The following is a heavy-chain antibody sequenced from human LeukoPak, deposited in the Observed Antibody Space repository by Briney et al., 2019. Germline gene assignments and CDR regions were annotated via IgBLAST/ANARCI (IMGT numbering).Heavy chain of an antibody. CDR2: ISSSSSTI. CDR3: ARDPYYYDSSGYYHYYYYYMDV. V-gene: IGHV3-48*01. J-gene: IGHJ6*03. D-gene: IGHD3-22*01. CDR1: GFTFSSYS. Sequence: GSLRLSCAASGFTFSSYSMNWVRQAPGKGLEWVSYISSSSSTIYYADSVKGRFTISRDNAKNSLYLQMNSLRAEDTAVYYCARDPYYYDSSGYYHYYYYYMDVWGRGTTVTVSS.